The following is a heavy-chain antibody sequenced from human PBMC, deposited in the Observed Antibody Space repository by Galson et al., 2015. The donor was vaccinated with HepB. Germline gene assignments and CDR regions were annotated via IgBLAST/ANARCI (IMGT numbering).Heavy chain of an antibody. CDR2: LSDNGGST. CDR3: ARTKESVTMVDWYFDL. D-gene: IGHD3-10*01. Sequence: SLRLSCAASGFIFSIYAMSWVRQAPGKGLEWVSSLSDNGGSTHYADSVKGRFTISRDNSKNTLYLQMNSLRAEDTALYYCARTKESVTMVDWYFDLWGRGTLVTVSS. J-gene: IGHJ2*01. V-gene: IGHV3-23*01. CDR1: GFIFSIYA.